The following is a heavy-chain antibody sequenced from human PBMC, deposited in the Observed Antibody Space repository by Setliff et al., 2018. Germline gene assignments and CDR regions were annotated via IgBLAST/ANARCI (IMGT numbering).Heavy chain of an antibody. V-gene: IGHV4-59*01. CDR3: ARDGLGAFSLRSMDV. J-gene: IGHJ6*04. Sequence: SETLSLTCTVSDVSISGYYWSWIRQPPGKGLEYIGYIYYSGSTNYNPSLKSRVTISLDTSKNQFSLQLSSVTAADTAVYYCARDGLGAFSLRSMDVWGKGTTVTVSS. D-gene: IGHD3-3*02. CDR1: DVSISGYY. CDR2: IYYSGST.